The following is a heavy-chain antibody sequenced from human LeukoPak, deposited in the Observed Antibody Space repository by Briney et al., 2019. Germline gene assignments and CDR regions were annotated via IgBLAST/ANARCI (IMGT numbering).Heavy chain of an antibody. Sequence: ASVKVSCKASGYTFISSGMSWVRQAPGQGLEWMGWINSNTGNPTYAQGFTGRFVFSWDTSFSTAYLQISSLKAEDTAVYYCARVRYTSGLYYFESWGQGTLVTVSS. CDR2: INSNTGNP. J-gene: IGHJ4*02. CDR1: GYTFISSG. D-gene: IGHD6-19*01. CDR3: ARVRYTSGLYYFES. V-gene: IGHV7-4-1*02.